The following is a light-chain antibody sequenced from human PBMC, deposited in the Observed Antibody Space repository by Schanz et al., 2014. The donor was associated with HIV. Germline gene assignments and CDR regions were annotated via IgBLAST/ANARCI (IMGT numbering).Light chain of an antibody. CDR3: SSYTSSDTHV. J-gene: IGLJ1*01. CDR2: DVS. CDR1: SSDVGAYNY. V-gene: IGLV2-14*01. Sequence: QSALTQPASVSGSPGQSITISCTGTSSDVGAYNYVSWYQQRPGTAPKLMIYDVSNRPSGISNRFSGSKSGNTASLTISGLQAEDEADYYCSSYTSSDTHVFGTGTKLTVL.